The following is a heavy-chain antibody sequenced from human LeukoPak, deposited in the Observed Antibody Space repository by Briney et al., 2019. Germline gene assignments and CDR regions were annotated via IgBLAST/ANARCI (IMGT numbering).Heavy chain of an antibody. J-gene: IGHJ4*02. Sequence: GGSLRLSCAASGFTFSSYGMHWVRQAPGKGLEWVAVISYDGSNKYYADSVKGRFTISRDNSKNTLYLQMNSLRAEDTAVYYCAKDGGQEDYFDYWGQGTLATVSS. CDR2: ISYDGSNK. CDR3: AKDGGQEDYFDY. D-gene: IGHD3-16*01. CDR1: GFTFSSYG. V-gene: IGHV3-30*18.